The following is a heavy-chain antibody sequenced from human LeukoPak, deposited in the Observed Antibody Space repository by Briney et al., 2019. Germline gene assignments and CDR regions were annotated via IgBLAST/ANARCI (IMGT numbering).Heavy chain of an antibody. J-gene: IGHJ4*02. CDR3: ARDQNDFWSGYYYDY. CDR2: INPNSGGT. V-gene: IGHV1-2*02. Sequence: GRSLRLSCAASGFTFNSYGMHWVRQAPGQGLEWMGWINPNSGGTNYAQKFQGRVTMTRDTSISTAYMELSRLRSDDTAVYYCARDQNDFWSGYYYDYWGQGTLVTVSS. D-gene: IGHD3-3*01. CDR1: GFTFNSYG.